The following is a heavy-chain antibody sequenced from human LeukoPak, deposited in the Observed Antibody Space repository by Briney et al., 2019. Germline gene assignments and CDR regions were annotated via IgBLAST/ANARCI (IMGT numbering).Heavy chain of an antibody. CDR1: GYTFTSYN. V-gene: IGHV1-46*01. CDR3: ARIRDGYNDAYDI. CDR2: INPSGGST. J-gene: IGHJ3*02. D-gene: IGHD5-24*01. Sequence: ASVKVSCKASGYTFTSYNMHWVRQAPGQGLEWMGIINPSGGSTNYAQKFQGRVTMTSDTSARTVYMELSSLRSEDTAIYYCARIRDGYNDAYDIWGQGTVVTVPS.